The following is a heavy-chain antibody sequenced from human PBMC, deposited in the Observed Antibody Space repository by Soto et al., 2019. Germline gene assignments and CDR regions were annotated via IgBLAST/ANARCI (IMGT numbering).Heavy chain of an antibody. CDR1: GFPFSSDA. D-gene: IGHD3-16*01. J-gene: IGHJ3*02. V-gene: IGHV3-23*01. CDR2: ISGSGVLT. Sequence: EIQLLESGGGVVQPGGSLRLSCGASGFPFSSDAMSWVRQTPGQGLEWVSGISGSGVLTYYADSVKGRFTISRDNSNNTLSLQAHSLRVEDTAVYFCAKGGYYSGFDIWGQGTMVTVSA. CDR3: AKGGYYSGFDI.